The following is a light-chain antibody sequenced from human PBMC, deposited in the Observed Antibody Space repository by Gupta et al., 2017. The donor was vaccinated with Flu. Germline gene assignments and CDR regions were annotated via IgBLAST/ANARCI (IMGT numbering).Light chain of an antibody. J-gene: IGLJ2*01. Sequence: ITISCTGTSSDVGSNNLVSWYQQHPGKAPKLMIYEVTKRPSGVSDRFSGSKFGNTASLTISGLQAEDEADYYCCSYAGSSTGVFGGGTKLTVL. CDR2: EVT. V-gene: IGLV2-23*02. CDR1: SSDVGSNNL. CDR3: CSYAGSSTGV.